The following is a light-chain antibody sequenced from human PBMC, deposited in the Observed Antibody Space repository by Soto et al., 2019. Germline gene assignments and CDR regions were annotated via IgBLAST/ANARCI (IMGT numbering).Light chain of an antibody. CDR2: GAS. Sequence: EIVMTQSPATLSVSPGERATLACRASQSVSSYLAWYQQKPGQAPRLLIYGASRRAPGIPDTFSGSGSGTDFTLTISRLEPEDFAVYYCQQYGSSSLSFGGGTKVDIK. CDR1: QSVSSY. V-gene: IGKV3-20*01. CDR3: QQYGSSSLS. J-gene: IGKJ4*01.